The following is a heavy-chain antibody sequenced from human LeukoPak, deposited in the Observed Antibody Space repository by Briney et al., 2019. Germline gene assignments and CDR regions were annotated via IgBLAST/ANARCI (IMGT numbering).Heavy chain of an antibody. J-gene: IGHJ4*02. Sequence: GGSLRLSCAASGFTFSSYAMSWVRQAPGKGLEWVSAISGSGGSTYYADSAKGRFTISRDNAKRSLYLQMDSLRAEDTAVYYCARDASAYYWGQGTLVTVSS. CDR1: GFTFSSYA. CDR3: ARDASAYY. D-gene: IGHD3-3*01. CDR2: ISGSGGST. V-gene: IGHV3-23*01.